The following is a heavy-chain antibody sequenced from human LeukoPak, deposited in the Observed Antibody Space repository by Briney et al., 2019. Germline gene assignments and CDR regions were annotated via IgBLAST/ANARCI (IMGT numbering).Heavy chain of an antibody. CDR3: ARPQYSGNYFAFDI. Sequence: PSETLSLTCTVSGGSISSYYWSWIRQPAGKGLEWIGRIHASGSTKYNPSLKSRITMSVDMSKNQFSLKLSSVTAADTAVYYCARPQYSGNYFAFDIWGQGTKVTVSS. J-gene: IGHJ3*02. CDR2: IHASGST. CDR1: GGSISSYY. D-gene: IGHD1-26*01. V-gene: IGHV4-4*07.